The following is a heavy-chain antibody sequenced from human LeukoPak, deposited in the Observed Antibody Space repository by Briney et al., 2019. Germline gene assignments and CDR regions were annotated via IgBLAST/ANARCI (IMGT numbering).Heavy chain of an antibody. CDR1: GGSFSGYY. CDR3: ARTYDFWSGYYRRYYYYYMDV. CDR2: INHSGST. J-gene: IGHJ6*03. D-gene: IGHD3-3*01. Sequence: PSETLSLTCAVYGGSFSGYYLSWIRQPPGRGLEWIGEINHSGSTNYNPSLMSRVTISVDTSKNQFSLKLSSVTAADTAVYYCARTYDFWSGYYRRYYYYYMDVWGKGTTVTVSS. V-gene: IGHV4-34*01.